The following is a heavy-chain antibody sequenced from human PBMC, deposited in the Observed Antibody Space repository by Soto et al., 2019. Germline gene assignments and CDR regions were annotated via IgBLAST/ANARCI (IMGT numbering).Heavy chain of an antibody. CDR2: IYYSGST. Sequence: QVQLQESGPGLLKPSETLSPTCTVSGASISSYYWSWIRQPPGKGLEWIGYIYYSGSTNYNPSLKSRVTISVDTSKNQFSLKLSSVTAADTAVYYCARRYGASFDYWGQGTLVTVSS. D-gene: IGHD4-17*01. J-gene: IGHJ4*02. V-gene: IGHV4-59*01. CDR1: GASISSYY. CDR3: ARRYGASFDY.